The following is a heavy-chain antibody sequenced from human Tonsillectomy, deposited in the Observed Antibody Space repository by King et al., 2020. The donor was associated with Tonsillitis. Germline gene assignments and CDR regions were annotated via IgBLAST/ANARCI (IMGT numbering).Heavy chain of an antibody. CDR3: ASVIVGATEVAYYYYGMDV. Sequence: QLVQSGAEVKKPGSSVKVSCKASGGTFSSYAISWVRQAPGQGLEWMGGIIPIFGTANYAQKFQGRVTITADESTSTAYMELSSLRSEDTAGYYCASVIVGATEVAYYYYGMDVWGQGTTVTVSS. CDR2: IIPIFGTA. D-gene: IGHD1-26*01. CDR1: GGTFSSYA. V-gene: IGHV1-69*01. J-gene: IGHJ6*02.